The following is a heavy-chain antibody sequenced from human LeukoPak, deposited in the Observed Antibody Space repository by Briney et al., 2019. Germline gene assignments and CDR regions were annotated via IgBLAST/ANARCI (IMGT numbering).Heavy chain of an antibody. Sequence: GGSLRLSCAASGFTFSSYSMNWVRQAPGKGLEWVSSISSSSSYIYYADSVKGRFTISRDNAKNSLYLQMNSLRAEDTAVYYCARDAGSGSYYMLDYWGQGTLVTVSS. CDR3: ARDAGSGSYYMLDY. J-gene: IGHJ4*02. D-gene: IGHD3-10*01. CDR2: ISSSSSYI. V-gene: IGHV3-21*01. CDR1: GFTFSSYS.